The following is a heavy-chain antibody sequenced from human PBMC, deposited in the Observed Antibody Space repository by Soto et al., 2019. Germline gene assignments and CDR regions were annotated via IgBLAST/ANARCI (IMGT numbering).Heavy chain of an antibody. Sequence: SVKVSCKASGYTFTGYYMHWVRQAPGQGLEWMGWINPNSGGTNYAQKFQGRVTMTRDTSISTAYMELSRLRSDDTAVYYCARDITGPLLNYYYGMDVWGQGTTVTVS. CDR1: GYTFTGYY. CDR2: INPNSGGT. D-gene: IGHD1-20*01. V-gene: IGHV1-2*02. J-gene: IGHJ6*02. CDR3: ARDITGPLLNYYYGMDV.